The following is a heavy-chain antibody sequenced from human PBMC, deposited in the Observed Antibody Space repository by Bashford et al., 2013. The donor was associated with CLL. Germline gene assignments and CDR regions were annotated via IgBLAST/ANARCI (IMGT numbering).Heavy chain of an antibody. CDR2: IGSYNGDT. D-gene: IGHD6-13*01. CDR1: GYTFNTYG. J-gene: IGHJ4*02. V-gene: IGHV1-18*01. Sequence: ASVKVSCKASGYTFNTYGITWVRQAPGQGLEWMGWIGSYNGDTQYAQKFQGRVTMTTDTSVSTAYMELRSLTSDDTAVYYCARGGTASGGTSYDYWGQGTLVTVSS. CDR3: ARGGTASGGTSYDY.